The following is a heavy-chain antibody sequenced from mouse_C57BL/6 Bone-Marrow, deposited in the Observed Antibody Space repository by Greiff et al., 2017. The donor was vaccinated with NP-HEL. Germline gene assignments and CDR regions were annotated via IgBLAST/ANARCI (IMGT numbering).Heavy chain of an antibody. D-gene: IGHD3-2*01. J-gene: IGHJ2*01. CDR2: IYPSDSET. CDR1: GYTFTSYW. V-gene: IGHV1-61*01. CDR3: AKDSPFDY. Sequence: VQLQQPGAELVRPGSSVKLSCKASGYTFTSYWMDWVKQRPGQGLEWIGNIYPSDSETHYNQKFKDKATLTVDKSSSTAYMQLSSLTSEDSAVYYCAKDSPFDYWGQGTTLTVSS.